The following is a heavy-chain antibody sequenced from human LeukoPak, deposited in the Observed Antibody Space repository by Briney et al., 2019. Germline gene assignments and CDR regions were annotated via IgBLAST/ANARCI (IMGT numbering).Heavy chain of an antibody. CDR2: ITHSGST. J-gene: IGHJ4*02. CDR1: GGSFSGKY. Sequence: SETLSLTCAVYGGSFSGKYWTWIRQPPGKGLEWIGEITHSGSTYYNPSLKSRVTISVDTSKNQFSLKLNSVTAADTAVYYCARDLMTWGQGTLVTVSS. V-gene: IGHV4-34*01. CDR3: ARDLMT.